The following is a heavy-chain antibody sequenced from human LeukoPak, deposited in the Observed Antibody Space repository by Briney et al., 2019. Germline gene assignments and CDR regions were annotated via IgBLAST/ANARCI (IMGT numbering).Heavy chain of an antibody. D-gene: IGHD2-2*01. CDR1: GFTFSSYA. CDR3: AKDIGYCSSTSCNEAGYFDY. J-gene: IGHJ4*02. CDR2: ISYDGSNK. Sequence: GGSLRLSCAASGFTFSSYAMHWVRQAPGKGLEWVALISYDGSNKYYADSVKGRFTISRDNSKNTLYLQMNSLRAEDTAVYYCAKDIGYCSSTSCNEAGYFDYWGQGTLVTVSS. V-gene: IGHV3-30*04.